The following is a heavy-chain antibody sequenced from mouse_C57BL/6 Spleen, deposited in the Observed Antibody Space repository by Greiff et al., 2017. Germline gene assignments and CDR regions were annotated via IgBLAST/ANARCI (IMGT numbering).Heavy chain of an antibody. D-gene: IGHD2-10*02. Sequence: EVKLVESGGGLVKPGGSLKLSCAASGFTFSSSAMSWVRQTPEKRLEWVATISDGGSYTYYPDNVKGRFTISRDNAKNNLYLQMRHLKSEDTAMYYFARDCPLYGNYCYFDVWGTGTTVTVSS. CDR2: ISDGGSYT. J-gene: IGHJ1*03. CDR1: GFTFSSSA. V-gene: IGHV5-4*01. CDR3: ARDCPLYGNYCYFDV.